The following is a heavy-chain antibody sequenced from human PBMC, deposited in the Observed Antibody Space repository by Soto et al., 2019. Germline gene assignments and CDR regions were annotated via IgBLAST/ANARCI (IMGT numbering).Heavy chain of an antibody. D-gene: IGHD2-21*01. Sequence: EVQLVESRGGLIQRGGSLRLSCAASGLNVTRNYMSWVRQAPGKGLEWVSVMSSGVYTYYADSVKGRFTISRDNSKNTLFLQINSLITEDTAVYYCARLFGRYGWFDPWGQGTLVTVSS. CDR3: ARLFGRYGWFDP. CDR2: MSSGVYT. V-gene: IGHV3-53*01. CDR1: GLNVTRNY. J-gene: IGHJ5*02.